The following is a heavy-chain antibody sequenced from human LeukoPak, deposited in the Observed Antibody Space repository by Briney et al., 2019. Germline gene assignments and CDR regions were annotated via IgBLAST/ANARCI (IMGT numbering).Heavy chain of an antibody. Sequence: PSETLSLTCTVSGGSISSYYWSWIRQPPGKGLEWLGYIYYSGSTNYNPSLKSRVTISVDTSKNQFSLKLSSVTAADTAVYYCARDYYGGNSGYYFDYWGQGTLVTVSS. CDR2: IYYSGST. V-gene: IGHV4-59*01. CDR1: GGSISSYY. J-gene: IGHJ4*02. D-gene: IGHD4-23*01. CDR3: ARDYYGGNSGYYFDY.